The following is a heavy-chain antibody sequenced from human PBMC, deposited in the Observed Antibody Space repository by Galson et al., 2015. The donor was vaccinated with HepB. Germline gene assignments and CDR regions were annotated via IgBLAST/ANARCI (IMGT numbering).Heavy chain of an antibody. V-gene: IGHV5-10-1*01. J-gene: IGHJ5*02. D-gene: IGHD3-10*01. CDR1: GYSFTSYW. Sequence: QSGAEVKKPGESLRISCKGSGYSFTSYWISWVRQMPGKGLEWMGRIDPSDSYTNYSPSFQGHVTISADKSISTAYLQWSSLKASDTAMYYCARHHRGFGLEGWFDPWGQGTLVTVSS. CDR2: IDPSDSYT. CDR3: ARHHRGFGLEGWFDP.